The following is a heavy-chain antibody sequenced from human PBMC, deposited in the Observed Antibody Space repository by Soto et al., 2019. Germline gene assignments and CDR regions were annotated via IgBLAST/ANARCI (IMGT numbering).Heavy chain of an antibody. V-gene: IGHV3-30-3*01. Sequence: QVQLVESGGGVVQPGRSLRLSCAASGFTFSSYAMHWVRQAPGKGLEWVAVISYDGSNKYYADSVKGRFTISRDNSKNTLYLQMSSLRAEDTAVYYCARSPPGNWNDGAFDIWGQGTMVTVSS. D-gene: IGHD1-1*01. CDR2: ISYDGSNK. CDR1: GFTFSSYA. J-gene: IGHJ3*02. CDR3: ARSPPGNWNDGAFDI.